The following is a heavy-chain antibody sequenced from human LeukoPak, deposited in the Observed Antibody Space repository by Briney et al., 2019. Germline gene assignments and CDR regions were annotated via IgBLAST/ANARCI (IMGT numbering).Heavy chain of an antibody. V-gene: IGHV4-59*01. Sequence: SETLSLTCTVSGGSISSYYWSWIRQPPGKGPEWIGYIYYSGSTNYNPSLKSRVTISVDTSKNQFSLKLSSVTAADTAVYYCARGSSSPYYDFWSGYYQAGGYFDLWGRGTLVTVSS. CDR2: IYYSGST. D-gene: IGHD3-3*01. J-gene: IGHJ2*01. CDR1: GGSISSYY. CDR3: ARGSSSPYYDFWSGYYQAGGYFDL.